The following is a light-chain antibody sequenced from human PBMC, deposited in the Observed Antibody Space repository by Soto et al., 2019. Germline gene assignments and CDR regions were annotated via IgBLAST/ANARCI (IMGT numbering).Light chain of an antibody. Sequence: EIVMTQSPATLSVSPGERATLSCRASQSVNNNLAWYQQKPGQAPRLLIYGASARATGIPARFSGSGSGTECTLTISSRQSEDFAVYYCQQYNNWPLTFGGGTKVEIK. J-gene: IGKJ4*01. CDR1: QSVNNN. CDR2: GAS. V-gene: IGKV3-15*01. CDR3: QQYNNWPLT.